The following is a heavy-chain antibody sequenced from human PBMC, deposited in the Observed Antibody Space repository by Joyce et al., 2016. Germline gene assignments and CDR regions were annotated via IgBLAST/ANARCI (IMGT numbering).Heavy chain of an antibody. CDR1: GGTFGSHS. CDR3: ASLGKNFYDSTSYPDYFQY. V-gene: IGHV1-69*08. CDR2: IIPILGTT. J-gene: IGHJ1*01. D-gene: IGHD3-22*01. Sequence: QVQLVQSGAEVKKPGSSVKVSCKASGGTFGSHSFTWVRRIPGQGLEWMGRIIPILGTTNYAQKFQGRVTIIADKSTNTAYMQLSSLRSEDTAVYFCASLGKNFYDSTSYPDYFQYWGQGTLVTVSS.